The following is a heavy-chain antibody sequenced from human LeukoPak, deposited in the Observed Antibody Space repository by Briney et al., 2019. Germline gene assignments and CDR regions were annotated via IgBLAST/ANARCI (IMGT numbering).Heavy chain of an antibody. CDR3: AKDDCSSTSCQIDY. J-gene: IGHJ4*02. CDR1: GFTFDDYA. V-gene: IGHV3-9*03. Sequence: GRSLRLSCAASGFTFDDYAMHWVRQAPGKGLEWVSGNSWNSGSIGYADSVKGRFTISRDNAKNSLYLQMNSLRAEDMALYYCAKDDCSSTSCQIDYWGQGTLVTVSS. CDR2: NSWNSGSI. D-gene: IGHD2-2*01.